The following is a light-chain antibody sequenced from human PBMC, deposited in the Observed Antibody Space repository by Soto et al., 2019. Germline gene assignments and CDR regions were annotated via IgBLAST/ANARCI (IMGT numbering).Light chain of an antibody. V-gene: IGLV1-44*01. CDR1: TSNIGSNT. CDR3: AAWDDSLDEYV. J-gene: IGLJ1*01. CDR2: RND. Sequence: QSVLTQPPSASGTPGQRVTISCSGSTSNIGSNTVHWYQQLPGTAPTLLIYRNDQRPSGVPARFSGSKSGTSASLAISGLQSDDEADYCAAWDDSLDEYVFGTGTKVTVL.